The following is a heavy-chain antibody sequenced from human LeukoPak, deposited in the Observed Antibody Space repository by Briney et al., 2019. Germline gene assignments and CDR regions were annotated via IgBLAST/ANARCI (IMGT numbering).Heavy chain of an antibody. CDR2: IYYSGST. CDR1: GGSISSGGSY. CDR3: AYSSGWSRSGIDY. V-gene: IGHV4-31*03. Sequence: PSETLSLTCTVSGGSISSGGSYWSWIRQHPGKGLEWIGYIYYSGSTYYNPSLKSRVTISVDTSKNQFSLKLSSVTAADTAVYYCAYSSGWSRSGIDYWGQGTLVTVSS. D-gene: IGHD6-19*01. J-gene: IGHJ4*02.